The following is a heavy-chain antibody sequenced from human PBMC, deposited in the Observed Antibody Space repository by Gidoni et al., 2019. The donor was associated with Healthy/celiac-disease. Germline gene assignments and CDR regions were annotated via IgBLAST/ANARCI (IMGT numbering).Heavy chain of an antibody. CDR1: GGSISSGSYY. Sequence: QVQLQESGPGLVKPSQTLSLTCTVSGGSISSGSYYWSWIRQPAGKGLEWIGRIYTSGSTNYNPSLKSRVTISVDTSKNQFSLKLSSVTTADTAVYYCARESGYSSYYYYYGMDVWGQGTTVTVSS. J-gene: IGHJ6*02. CDR3: ARESGYSSYYYYYGMDV. D-gene: IGHD4-4*01. CDR2: IYTSGST. V-gene: IGHV4-61*02.